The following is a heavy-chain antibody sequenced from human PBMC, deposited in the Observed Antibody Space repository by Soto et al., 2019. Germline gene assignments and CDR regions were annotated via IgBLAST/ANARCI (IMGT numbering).Heavy chain of an antibody. CDR1: GFTFSSYG. V-gene: IGHV3-48*01. J-gene: IGHJ4*02. CDR2: ISRSSTTI. D-gene: IGHD3-22*01. Sequence: EVHLVESGGGLVQPEGSLRLSCTGSGFTFSSYGMNWVRQAPGKGLECVSSISRSSTTIYYADSVKGRFTISRDNAKNSLYLQMNSLRAEDTAVYYCARDYYGSSGYYFGVDYWGQGTLVTVSS. CDR3: ARDYYGSSGYYFGVDY.